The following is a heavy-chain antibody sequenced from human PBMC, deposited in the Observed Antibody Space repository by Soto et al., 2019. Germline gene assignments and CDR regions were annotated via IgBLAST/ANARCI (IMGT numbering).Heavy chain of an antibody. J-gene: IGHJ3*02. CDR1: GFTFSSYS. CDR2: ISSSSSYI. CDR3: VRDAYYYDSSGPSGAFDI. V-gene: IGHV3-21*01. D-gene: IGHD3-22*01. Sequence: GGSLRLSCAASGFTFSSYSMNWVRQAPGKGLEWVSSISSSSSYIYYADSVKGRFTTSRDNAKNSLYLQMNSLRAEDTAVYYCVRDAYYYDSSGPSGAFDIWGQGTMVTVSS.